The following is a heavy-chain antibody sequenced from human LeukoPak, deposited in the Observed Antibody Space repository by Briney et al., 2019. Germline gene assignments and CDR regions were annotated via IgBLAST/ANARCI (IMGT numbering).Heavy chain of an antibody. D-gene: IGHD2-21*01. CDR3: AKAPVTSCRGAYCYPFDS. J-gene: IGHJ4*02. V-gene: IGHV3-23*01. CDR2: TSSSDAGT. CDR1: GFTLSTYA. Sequence: GGSLRLSCAASGFTLSTYAMSWIRQTPGKGLEWVAATSSSDAGTYHADSVRGRFTISRDNSKNTLYLQMNSLRAEDAAVYFCAKAPVTSCRGAYCYPFDSWGQGTLVTVSS.